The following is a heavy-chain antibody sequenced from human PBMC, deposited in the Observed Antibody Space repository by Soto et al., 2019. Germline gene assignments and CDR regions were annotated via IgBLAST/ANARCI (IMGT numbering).Heavy chain of an antibody. CDR3: AKDWGRSSGYGDY. D-gene: IGHD3-22*01. CDR2: ISYDGSNK. V-gene: IGHV3-30*18. CDR1: GFTFSSYG. J-gene: IGHJ4*02. Sequence: QVQLVESGGGVVQPGRSLRLSCAASGFTFSSYGMHWVRQAPGKGLEWVAVISYDGSNKYYADSVKGRFTISRDNSKNTLYLQMNSLRAEDTAVYYCAKDWGRSSGYGDYWGQGTLVTVSS.